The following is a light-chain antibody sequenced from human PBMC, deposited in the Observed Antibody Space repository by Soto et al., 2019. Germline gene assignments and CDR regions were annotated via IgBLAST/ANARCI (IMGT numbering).Light chain of an antibody. V-gene: IGLV2-14*01. J-gene: IGLJ1*01. Sequence: QSALAQPASVSGSPGQSITISCTGTNRDIGGHNFVSWYQLHPGKGPKLMISEVSNRPSGVSNRFSGSKSGNTASLTISGLQAEDEADYYCSSYTSSSTLYVFGTGTKVTVL. CDR3: SSYTSSSTLYV. CDR2: EVS. CDR1: NRDIGGHNF.